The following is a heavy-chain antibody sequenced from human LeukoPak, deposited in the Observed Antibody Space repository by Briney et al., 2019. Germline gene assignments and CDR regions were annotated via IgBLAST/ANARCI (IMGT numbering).Heavy chain of an antibody. CDR1: GFTFSSYG. V-gene: IGHV3-30*18. Sequence: PGGSLRLSCAASGFTFSSYGMHWVRQAPGKGLEWVAVISYDGSNKYYADSVKGRFTISRDNSKNALYLQMNSLRAEDTAVYYCAKLGWLRYFDWLLVDDAFDIWGQGTMVTVSS. CDR2: ISYDGSNK. D-gene: IGHD3-9*01. J-gene: IGHJ3*02. CDR3: AKLGWLRYFDWLLVDDAFDI.